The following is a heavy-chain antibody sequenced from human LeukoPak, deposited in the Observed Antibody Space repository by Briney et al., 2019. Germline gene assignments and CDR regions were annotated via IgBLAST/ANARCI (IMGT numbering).Heavy chain of an antibody. V-gene: IGHV4-4*07. D-gene: IGHD4-23*01. CDR2: IYSSGST. Sequence: SETLSLTCTVSGGSISSYYWSWIRQPAGKGLEWIGRIYSSGSTNYNPSLKSRVTMSVDMSRNQFSLKLSSVTAADTAVYYCARVSPGGNSDYLGQGTLVTVSP. CDR1: GGSISSYY. CDR3: ARVSPGGNSDY. J-gene: IGHJ4*02.